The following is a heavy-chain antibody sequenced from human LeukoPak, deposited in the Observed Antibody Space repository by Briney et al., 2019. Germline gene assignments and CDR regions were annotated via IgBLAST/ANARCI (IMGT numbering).Heavy chain of an antibody. D-gene: IGHD3-10*02. Sequence: GGSLRLSCAASGFTFSNHGMNWIRQAPGKGLEWVSYISSSGSTIYYADSVKGRFTISRDNAKNSLYLQMNSLRAEDTAVYYCAELGITMIGGVWGKGTTVTISS. J-gene: IGHJ6*04. V-gene: IGHV3-48*04. CDR2: ISSSGSTI. CDR3: AELGITMIGGV. CDR1: GFTFSNHG.